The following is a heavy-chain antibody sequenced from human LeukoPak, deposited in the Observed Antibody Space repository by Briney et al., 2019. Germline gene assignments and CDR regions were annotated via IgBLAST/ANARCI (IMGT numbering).Heavy chain of an antibody. V-gene: IGHV3-7*01. D-gene: IGHD2-2*02. J-gene: IGHJ4*02. Sequence: PGGSLRLSCAASGFTFSSYWMIWVRQAPGKGLEWVANLNQDGSEKYHVDSVKGRFTISRDNAKNSLYLQMNSLRAEDTAVYYCARDPHTWYLDYWGQGTLVTVSS. CDR1: GFTFSSYW. CDR2: LNQDGSEK. CDR3: ARDPHTWYLDY.